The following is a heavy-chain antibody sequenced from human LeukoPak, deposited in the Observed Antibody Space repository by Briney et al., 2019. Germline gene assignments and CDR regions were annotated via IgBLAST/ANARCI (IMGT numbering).Heavy chain of an antibody. V-gene: IGHV3-9*01. Sequence: GGSLRLSCAASGFTFSSYWMHWVRQAPGKGLEWVSGISWNSGSIGYADSVKGRFTISRDNAKNSLYLQMNSLRAEDTALYYCAKDTTYYYDSSGYFDYWGQGTLVTVSS. D-gene: IGHD3-22*01. CDR1: GFTFSSYW. CDR2: ISWNSGSI. CDR3: AKDTTYYYDSSGYFDY. J-gene: IGHJ4*02.